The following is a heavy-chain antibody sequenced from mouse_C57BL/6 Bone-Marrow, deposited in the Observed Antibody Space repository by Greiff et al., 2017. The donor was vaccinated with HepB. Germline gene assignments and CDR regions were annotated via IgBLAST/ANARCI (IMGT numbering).Heavy chain of an antibody. D-gene: IGHD1-1*01. CDR2: IDPSDSYT. CDR1: GYTFTSYW. V-gene: IGHV1-69*01. J-gene: IGHJ1*03. CDR3: ARGASSYVYFDV. Sequence: QVQLQQPGAELVMPGASVKLSCKASGYTFTSYWMHWVKQRPGQGLEWIGEIDPSDSYTNYNQKFKGKSTLTVDKSSSTAYMQLSSLTSEDSAVYYCARGASSYVYFDVWGTGTTVTVSS.